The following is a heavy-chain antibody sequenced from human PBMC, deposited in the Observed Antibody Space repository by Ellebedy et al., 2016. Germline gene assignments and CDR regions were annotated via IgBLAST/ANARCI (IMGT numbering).Heavy chain of an antibody. J-gene: IGHJ6*03. CDR3: ARATKGNNYYYMDV. Sequence: GESLKISXAASGFTFSTYTMNWVRQAPGKGLEWVSHISSSGTYIYYADSVKGRFTISRDNAKYSLYLQMNSLRAEDTAVYYCARATKGNNYYYMDVWGKGTTVTVSS. V-gene: IGHV3-21*01. CDR1: GFTFSTYT. CDR2: ISSSGTYI.